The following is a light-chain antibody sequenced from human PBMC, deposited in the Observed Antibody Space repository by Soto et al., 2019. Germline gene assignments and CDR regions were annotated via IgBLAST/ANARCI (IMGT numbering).Light chain of an antibody. CDR3: QQYNNWPPFT. V-gene: IGKV3-15*01. J-gene: IGKJ3*01. CDR1: QSVSSN. CDR2: GAS. Sequence: EIVMTQSPATMSVSPGETATLSCRASQSVSSNLAWYQQKPGHAPRLLIYGASTRATGIPARFSGSGSVTEFPLTISSLQSEDFAVYYCQQYNNWPPFTFGPGNKVHIK.